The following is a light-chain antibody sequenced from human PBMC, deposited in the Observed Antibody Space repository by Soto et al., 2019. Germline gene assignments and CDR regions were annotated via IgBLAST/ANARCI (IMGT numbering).Light chain of an antibody. CDR1: QSVSSY. J-gene: IGKJ2*01. CDR2: DAS. CDR3: QQRSNWPPYT. V-gene: IGKV3-11*01. Sequence: EIVLTQSPATLSLSPGERATLSCRASQSVSSYLAWYQQKPGQAPRLLIYDASNRAPGSPARFSGSGSGTDFTLTTSSPEPEDVAVYYCQQRSNWPPYTFGQGTKLEIK.